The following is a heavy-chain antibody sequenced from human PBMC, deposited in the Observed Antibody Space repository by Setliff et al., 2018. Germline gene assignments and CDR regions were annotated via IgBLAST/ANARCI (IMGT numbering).Heavy chain of an antibody. D-gene: IGHD3-10*01. CDR1: GFTFSSLW. Sequence: GGSLRLSCTASGFTFSSLWMSWVRQAPGKVLEWVANINQGGGAQFYVDSVQGRFTISRDNAKNSLSLQMNNLRTEDTAVYYCFGAGTCSYWGQGTLVTVSS. CDR3: FGAGTCSY. CDR2: INQGGGAQ. V-gene: IGHV3-7*01. J-gene: IGHJ4*02.